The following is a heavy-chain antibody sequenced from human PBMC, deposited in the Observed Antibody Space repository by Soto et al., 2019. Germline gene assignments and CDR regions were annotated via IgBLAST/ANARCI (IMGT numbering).Heavy chain of an antibody. J-gene: IGHJ6*02. V-gene: IGHV2-5*01. CDR2: IYWNDDK. CDR3: AHTPVNYYDSSGYYPPPRYYYYYYGMDV. CDR1: GFSLSTSGVG. Sequence: QITLKESGPTLVKPTQPLTLTCTFSGFSLSTSGVGVGWIRQPPGKALEWLALIYWNDDKRYSPSLKSRLTITKDTSKNQVVLTMTNMDPVDTATYYCAHTPVNYYDSSGYYPPPRYYYYYYGMDVWGQGTTVTVSS. D-gene: IGHD3-22*01.